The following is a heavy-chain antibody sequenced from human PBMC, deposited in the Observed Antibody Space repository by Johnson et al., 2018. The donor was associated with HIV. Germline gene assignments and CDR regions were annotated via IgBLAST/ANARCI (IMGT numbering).Heavy chain of an antibody. CDR1: GFTFSTYV. CDR3: ARAEPWDRRHYAFDI. Sequence: QVQLVESGGGVVQPGRSLRLSCAASGFTFSTYVMYWVRQAPGKGLEWVSVIYSGGDTYYADSMRGRLTISRDNSKNTVYLQMNSLRAEDTAVYYCARAEPWDRRHYAFDIWGQGTVVTVSS. J-gene: IGHJ3*02. V-gene: IGHV3-NL1*01. CDR2: IYSGGDT. D-gene: IGHD1-1*01.